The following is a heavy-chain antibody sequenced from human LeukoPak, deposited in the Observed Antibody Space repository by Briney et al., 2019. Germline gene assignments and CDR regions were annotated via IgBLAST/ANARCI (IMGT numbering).Heavy chain of an antibody. V-gene: IGHV1-2*02. D-gene: IGHD5-18*01. CDR3: ARAKVIVPDY. J-gene: IGHJ4*02. Sequence: GASVKVSCKASGYTFTGYYMHWMRQAPGQGPEWMGWINPNSGGTSYAQKFQGRVTMTRDTSTSTAYMELSRLRFDDTAVYYCARAKVIVPDYWGQGTLVTVSS. CDR2: INPNSGGT. CDR1: GYTFTGYY.